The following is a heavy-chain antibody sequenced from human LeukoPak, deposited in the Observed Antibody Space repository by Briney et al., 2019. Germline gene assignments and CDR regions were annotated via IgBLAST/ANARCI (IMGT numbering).Heavy chain of an antibody. V-gene: IGHV4-61*01. CDR2: IYYSGST. CDR3: AREGALTEWSYYYYGMDV. Sequence: PSETLSLTCTVSGGSVSSGSYYWSWIRQPPGKGLEWIGYIYYSGSTNYNPSLKSRVTISVDTSKNQFPLKLSSVTAADTAVYYCAREGALTEWSYYYYGMDVWGQGTTVTVSS. D-gene: IGHD3-3*01. J-gene: IGHJ6*02. CDR1: GGSVSSGSYY.